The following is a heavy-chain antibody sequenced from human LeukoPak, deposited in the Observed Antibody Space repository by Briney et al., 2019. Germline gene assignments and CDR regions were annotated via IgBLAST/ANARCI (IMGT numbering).Heavy chain of an antibody. J-gene: IGHJ4*02. V-gene: IGHV5-51*01. CDR2: IYPGDSDT. D-gene: IGHD1-26*01. Sequence: GESLQIPCKGSGDSFTSYWNGCVRQMSRKGLGGIGIIYPGDSDTRYSPSFHGQVTISADKSLSTAYLQWSSLKASDTAMYYCARGSGSYHTAYMNWGQGSPVTVSS. CDR3: ARGSGSYHTAYMN. CDR1: GDSFTSYW.